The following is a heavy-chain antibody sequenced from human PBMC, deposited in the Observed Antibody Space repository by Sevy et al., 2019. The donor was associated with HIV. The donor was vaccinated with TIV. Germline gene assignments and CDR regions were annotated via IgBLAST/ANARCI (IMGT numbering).Heavy chain of an antibody. CDR3: AKDEVSGAFDY. CDR1: GFTFSSYG. J-gene: IGHJ4*02. V-gene: IGHV3-30*18. Sequence: GGSLRLSCAASGFTFSSYGMHWVRQAPGKGLEWVAVISYDGSNKYYAASVKGRFTISGDNSKNTLYLQMNSLRAEDTAVYYCAKDEVSGAFDYWGQGTLVTVSS. D-gene: IGHD3-10*01. CDR2: ISYDGSNK.